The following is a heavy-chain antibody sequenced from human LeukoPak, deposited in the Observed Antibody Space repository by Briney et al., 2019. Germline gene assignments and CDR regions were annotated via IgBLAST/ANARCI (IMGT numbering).Heavy chain of an antibody. D-gene: IGHD6-13*01. V-gene: IGHV4-59*08. Sequence: SETLSLTFTVPGGSIRGYYWSWIRQPPGKGLELIGYIYYSGSTNYNRSLKSRVTISVDTSKNQFSLKLSSVTAADTAVYYCARPISKSSSHDAFDIWGKGTMVTVSS. CDR2: IYYSGST. CDR3: ARPISKSSSHDAFDI. J-gene: IGHJ3*02. CDR1: GGSIRGYY.